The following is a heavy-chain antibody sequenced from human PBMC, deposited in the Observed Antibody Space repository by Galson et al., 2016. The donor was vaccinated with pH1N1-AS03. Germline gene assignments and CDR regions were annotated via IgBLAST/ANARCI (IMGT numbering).Heavy chain of an antibody. V-gene: IGHV4-4*07. CDR1: GDAIGSYY. CDR3: AGLVGGSLDY. Sequence: ETLSLTCTVSGDAIGSYYWSWIRQPAGKGLQWIGRVYTSGSTNYNPSLKSRVTMSVDISKNQFYLKLNSVTAADTAVYYCAGLVGGSLDYWGQGTLVTVSS. CDR2: VYTSGST. D-gene: IGHD1-26*01. J-gene: IGHJ4*02.